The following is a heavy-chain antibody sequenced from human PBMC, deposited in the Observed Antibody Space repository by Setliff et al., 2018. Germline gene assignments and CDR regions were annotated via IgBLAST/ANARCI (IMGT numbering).Heavy chain of an antibody. V-gene: IGHV7-4-1*02. J-gene: IGHJ4*02. CDR1: GYMFTTYA. Sequence: GASVKVSCKASGYMFTTYALSWVRQVPGQGLEWMGWINTNTGNPVYAQGFTGRFVFSLDPSVSTAYLEISSLKAEDTAHYYCATGSLAIGGTGHWGQGTLVTVSS. D-gene: IGHD6-6*01. CDR3: ATGSLAIGGTGH. CDR2: INTNTGNP.